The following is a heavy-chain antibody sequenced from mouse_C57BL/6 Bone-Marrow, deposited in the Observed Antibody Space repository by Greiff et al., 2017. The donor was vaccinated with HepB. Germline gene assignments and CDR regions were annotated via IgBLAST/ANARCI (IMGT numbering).Heavy chain of an antibody. CDR3: ARGEDYGYDGCDY. CDR1: GYSFTDYN. CDR2: INPNYGTT. D-gene: IGHD2-2*01. V-gene: IGHV1-39*01. Sequence: VQLQQSGPELVKPGASVKISCKASGYSFTDYNMNWVKQSNGKSLEWIGVINPNYGTTSYNQKFKGKATLTVDQSSSTAYMQLNSRTSEDSAVYYGARGEDYGYDGCDYWGQGTTLTVSA. J-gene: IGHJ2*01.